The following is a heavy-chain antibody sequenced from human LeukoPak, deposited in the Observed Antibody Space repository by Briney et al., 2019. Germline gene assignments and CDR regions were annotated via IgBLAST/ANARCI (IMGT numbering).Heavy chain of an antibody. CDR3: ASMVRGVILPFDY. CDR1: GYTLTELS. V-gene: IGHV1-24*01. J-gene: IGHJ4*02. D-gene: IGHD3-10*01. CDR2: FDPEDGVT. Sequence: GASVSVSSKVSGYTLTELSMHWVRQAPGQGRGGRGGFDPEDGVTIYAQKFQGRVTMTEDTSTDTAYMELSSLRSEDTAVYYCASMVRGVILPFDYWGQGTLVTVSS.